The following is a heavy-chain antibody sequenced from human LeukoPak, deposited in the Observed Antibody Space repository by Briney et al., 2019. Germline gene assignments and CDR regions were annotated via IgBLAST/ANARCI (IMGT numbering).Heavy chain of an antibody. CDR3: ASLPSVLMVYAPPHDAFDI. J-gene: IGHJ3*02. CDR1: GFTFSSYA. V-gene: IGHV3-30-3*01. Sequence: GGSLRLSCAASGFTFSSYAMHWVRQAPGKGLEWVAVISYDGSNKYYADSVKGRFTISRDNSKNTLYLQMNSLRAEDTAVYYCASLPSVLMVYAPPHDAFDIWGQGTVVTVSS. D-gene: IGHD2-8*01. CDR2: ISYDGSNK.